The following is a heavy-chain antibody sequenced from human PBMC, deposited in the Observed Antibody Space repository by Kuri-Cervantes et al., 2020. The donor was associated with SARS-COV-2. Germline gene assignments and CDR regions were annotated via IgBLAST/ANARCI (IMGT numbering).Heavy chain of an antibody. Sequence: GESLKISCTASRFTFNTYAMSWVRQAPGKGLEWVSAISSSSGYIYYADSVKGRFTISRDNAKNSLYLQMNSLRAEDTAVYYCARELGGGSVWGQGTLVTVSS. CDR3: ARELGGGSV. CDR2: ISSSSGYI. J-gene: IGHJ4*02. V-gene: IGHV3-21*01. D-gene: IGHD2-15*01. CDR1: RFTFNTYA.